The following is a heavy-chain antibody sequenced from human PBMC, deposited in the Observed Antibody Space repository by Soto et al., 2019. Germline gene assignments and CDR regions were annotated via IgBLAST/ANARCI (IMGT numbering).Heavy chain of an antibody. CDR1: GYTFISYG. CDR3: ARGEPIVTTTSPFDF. Sequence: ASVKVSCKASGYTFISYGISWLRQAPGQGLEWMGWISAYNGNTNYAQKFQGRVTMTTDTSTSTAYMELRSLRSDDTAVYYCARGEPIVTTTSPFDFWGQGTLVTVSS. J-gene: IGHJ4*02. D-gene: IGHD5-12*01. CDR2: ISAYNGNT. V-gene: IGHV1-18*01.